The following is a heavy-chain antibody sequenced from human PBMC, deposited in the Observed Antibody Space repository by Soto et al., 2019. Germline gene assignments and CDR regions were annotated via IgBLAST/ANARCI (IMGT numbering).Heavy chain of an antibody. D-gene: IGHD3-22*01. CDR1: GFTFSSYG. Sequence: QVQLVESGGGVVQPGRSLRLSCAASGFTFSSYGMHWVRQAPGKGLEWVAVISYDGSNKYYADSVKGRFTISRDNSKNTLYLQMNSLRAEDTAVYYCAKGQGGDSSGFDAFDIWGQGTMVTVSS. CDR2: ISYDGSNK. V-gene: IGHV3-30*18. J-gene: IGHJ3*02. CDR3: AKGQGGDSSGFDAFDI.